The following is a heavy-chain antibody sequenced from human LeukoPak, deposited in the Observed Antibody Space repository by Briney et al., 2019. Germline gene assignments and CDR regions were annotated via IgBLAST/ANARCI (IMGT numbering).Heavy chain of an antibody. CDR1: GGSFSGYY. CDR2: INHSGST. J-gene: IGHJ6*02. Sequence: SETLSLTCAVYGGSFSGYYWSWIRQPPGKGLEGMGEINHSGSTNYNPSLKSRVTISVDTSKNQFSLKLSSVTAADTAVYYCARGRGTRSYYYYYGMDVWGQGTTVTVSS. CDR3: ARGRGTRSYYYYYGMDV. V-gene: IGHV4-34*01. D-gene: IGHD1-1*01.